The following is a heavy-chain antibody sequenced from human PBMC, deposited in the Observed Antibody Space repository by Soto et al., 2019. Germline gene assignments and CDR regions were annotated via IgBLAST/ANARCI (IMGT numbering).Heavy chain of an antibody. V-gene: IGHV1-69*13. CDR3: ATVVTRDYYYYGMDV. CDR2: IIPIFGTA. Sequence: VASVKVSCKASGGTFSSYAISWVRQAPGQGLEWMGGIIPIFGTANYAQKFQGRVTITADESTSTAYMELSSLRSEDTAVYYCATVVTRDYYYYGMDVWGQGTTVTVSS. CDR1: GGTFSSYA. J-gene: IGHJ6*02. D-gene: IGHD2-21*02.